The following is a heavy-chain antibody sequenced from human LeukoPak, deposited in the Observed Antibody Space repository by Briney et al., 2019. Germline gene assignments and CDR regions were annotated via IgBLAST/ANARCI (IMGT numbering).Heavy chain of an antibody. CDR2: ISSSSSYI. D-gene: IGHD6-6*01. J-gene: IGHJ5*02. Sequence: GGSLRLSCTVSGFTVSSNSMSWVRQAPGKGLEWVSSISSSSSYIYNADSVKGRFTISRDNAKNSLYLQMDSLRAEDTAVYYCARDLRYSSSQPWGQGTLVTVSS. CDR3: ARDLRYSSSQP. V-gene: IGHV3-21*01. CDR1: GFTVSSNS.